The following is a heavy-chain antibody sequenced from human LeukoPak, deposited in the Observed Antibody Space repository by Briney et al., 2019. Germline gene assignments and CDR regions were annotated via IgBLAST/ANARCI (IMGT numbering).Heavy chain of an antibody. D-gene: IGHD3-22*01. J-gene: IGHJ2*01. CDR1: GGSIFNYY. Sequence: SETLSLTCTVSGGSIFNYYWHWIRQSPGKGLEWVGYVYANGVTAYNPSLRSRGSMSIDTSRSQFSLRLTSVTAADTATYYCARRVYYDTSGYHPTAGYFDLWGRGTLVSVSS. CDR2: VYANGVT. V-gene: IGHV4-4*08. CDR3: ARRVYYDTSGYHPTAGYFDL.